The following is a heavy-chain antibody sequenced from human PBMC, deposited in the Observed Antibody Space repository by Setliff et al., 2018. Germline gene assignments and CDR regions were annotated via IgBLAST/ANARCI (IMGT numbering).Heavy chain of an antibody. CDR1: GDSISSTYYY. V-gene: IGHV4-39*07. Sequence: SETLSLTCTVSGDSISSTYYYWGWIRQPPGKGLEWIGSISFGGNTYYNPSLNSRVTISADTSKNQFSLNLSSVTAADTAVYYCARDNRARHYMDVWGKGTTVTVSS. CDR3: ARDNRARHYMDV. CDR2: ISFGGNT. D-gene: IGHD3-10*01. J-gene: IGHJ6*03.